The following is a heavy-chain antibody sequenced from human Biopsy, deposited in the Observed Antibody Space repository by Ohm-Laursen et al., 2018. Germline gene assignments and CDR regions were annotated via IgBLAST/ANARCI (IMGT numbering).Heavy chain of an antibody. CDR1: GFTFSRSV. CDR3: TGDSGGLGDY. Sequence: SLRLSCAAPGFTFSRSVMHWVRQAPGKGLMWVSRIHGDERSATYAEPVKGRFTIPRDNAKNTLHLQMNSLRAEDTAVYYCTGDSGGLGDYWGQGTLVTVSS. J-gene: IGHJ4*02. D-gene: IGHD2-8*02. CDR2: IHGDERSA. V-gene: IGHV3-74*03.